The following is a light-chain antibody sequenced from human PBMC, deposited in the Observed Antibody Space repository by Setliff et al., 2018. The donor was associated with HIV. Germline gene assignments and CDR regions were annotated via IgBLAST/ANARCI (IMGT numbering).Light chain of an antibody. J-gene: IGLJ1*01. CDR1: SSDIGRYNH. V-gene: IGLV2-8*01. Sequence: QSALAQPPSASGSPGQSVTISCTGTSSDIGRYNHVSWYQQRPGKAPKVVIYEVTKRPSGVPDRFFASKSGNTASLTVSGLQAEDEADYYCSSYGGTLYVFGTGTKVTVL. CDR3: SSYGGTLYV. CDR2: EVT.